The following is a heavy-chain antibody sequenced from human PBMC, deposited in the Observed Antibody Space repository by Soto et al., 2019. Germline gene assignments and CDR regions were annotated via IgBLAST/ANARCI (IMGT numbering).Heavy chain of an antibody. Sequence: ASVKVSCKTCGDTFTTYAIHWVRQAPGQRLEWLGWISIGNGYTKYSAKFQDRVTITWDTSATTAYIQLSSLISEDTAVYYCARFRSLGYNFFDYWGQGTLVTVSS. CDR3: ARFRSLGYNFFDY. CDR1: GDTFTTYA. CDR2: ISIGNGYT. D-gene: IGHD3-16*02. J-gene: IGHJ4*02. V-gene: IGHV1-3*04.